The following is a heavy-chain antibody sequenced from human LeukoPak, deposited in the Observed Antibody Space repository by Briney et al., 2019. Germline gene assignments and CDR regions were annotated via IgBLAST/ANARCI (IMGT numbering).Heavy chain of an antibody. J-gene: IGHJ3*02. V-gene: IGHV3-30*02. CDR2: IRYDGSNK. D-gene: IGHD6-13*01. CDR3: AKVGSSSLGDAFDI. CDR1: GFTFSSYG. Sequence: GGSLRLSCAAYGFTFSSYGMHWVRQAPGKGLEWVAFIRYDGSNKYYADSVKGRFTISRDNSKNTLYLQMNSLRAEDTAVYYCAKVGSSSLGDAFDIWGQGTMVTVSS.